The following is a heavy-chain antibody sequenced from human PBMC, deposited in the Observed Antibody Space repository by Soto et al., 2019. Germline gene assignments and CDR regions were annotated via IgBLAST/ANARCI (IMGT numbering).Heavy chain of an antibody. D-gene: IGHD6-6*01. Sequence: ILLQQWGAGLLKASETLSLTCAVYGVSFSDYYWSWIRQPPGKGLEWIGEINHSGSTNYNPSLKSRVTISVDTSKNQFSLKLSSVTAADTAVYYCARTSRFDYWGQGTLVTVSS. CDR1: GVSFSDYY. CDR3: ARTSRFDY. CDR2: INHSGST. V-gene: IGHV4-34*01. J-gene: IGHJ4*02.